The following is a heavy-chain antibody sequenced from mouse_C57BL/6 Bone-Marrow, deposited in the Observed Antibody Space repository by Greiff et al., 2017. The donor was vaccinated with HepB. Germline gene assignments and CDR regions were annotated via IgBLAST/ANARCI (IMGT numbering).Heavy chain of an antibody. V-gene: IGHV1-53*01. J-gene: IGHJ1*03. CDR1: GYTFTSYW. CDR3: ARSHYYGSSHWYFDV. Sequence: VQLQQPGTELVKPGASVKLSCKASGYTFTSYWMHWVKQRPGQGLEWIGNINPSNGGTNYNGKFKGKATLTADKSSSTAYMQLSSLTSEDSAVYFCARSHYYGSSHWYFDVWGTGTTVTVSS. D-gene: IGHD1-1*01. CDR2: INPSNGGT.